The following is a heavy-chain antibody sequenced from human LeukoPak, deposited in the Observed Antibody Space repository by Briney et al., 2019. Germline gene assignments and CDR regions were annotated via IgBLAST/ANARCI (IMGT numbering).Heavy chain of an antibody. V-gene: IGHV4-61*02. CDR2: IYTSGST. J-gene: IGHJ4*02. Sequence: SETLSLTCTVSGGSISSGSYYWSWIRQPAGEGLEWIGRIYTSGSTNYNPSLKSRVTISVDTSKNQFSLKLSSVTAADTAVYYCSRDFSYYGSGSYYTWGQGTLVTVSS. CDR1: GGSISSGSYY. CDR3: SRDFSYYGSGSYYT. D-gene: IGHD3-10*01.